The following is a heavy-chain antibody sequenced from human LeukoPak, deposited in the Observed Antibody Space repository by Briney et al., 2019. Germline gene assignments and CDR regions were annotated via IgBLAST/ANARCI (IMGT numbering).Heavy chain of an antibody. V-gene: IGHV5-10-1*01. CDR1: GYSFTISW. CDR3: ARHGNGDGFDY. D-gene: IGHD4-17*01. CDR2: IDPSDSYT. Sequence: HGESLKISCRGSGYSFTISWISWVRQMPGKGLEWLGRIDPSDSYTNYSPSFQGHVTISAGKSISTAYLQWSSLKASDTAMYYCARHGNGDGFDYWGQGTLVTVSS. J-gene: IGHJ4*02.